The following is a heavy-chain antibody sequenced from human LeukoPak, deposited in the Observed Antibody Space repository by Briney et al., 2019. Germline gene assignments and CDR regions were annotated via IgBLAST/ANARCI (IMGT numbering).Heavy chain of an antibody. D-gene: IGHD2-15*01. Sequence: GGSLRLSCAASGFTFSRYAMHWVRQAPGKGLEWVAVISSDGNRTYYADSVKGRFTLSRDNSNKTLHLQMKNLRADDTAVYYCALLSGPSYSWGQGTLVTVSS. CDR2: ISSDGNRT. J-gene: IGHJ4*02. V-gene: IGHV3-30-3*01. CDR1: GFTFSRYA. CDR3: ALLSGPSYS.